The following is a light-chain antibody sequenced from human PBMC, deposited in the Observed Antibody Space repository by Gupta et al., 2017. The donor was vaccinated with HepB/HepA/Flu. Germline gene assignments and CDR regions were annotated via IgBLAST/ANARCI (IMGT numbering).Light chain of an antibody. CDR1: SSNIGNNY. J-gene: IGLJ2*01. V-gene: IGLV1-51*01. CDR3: GTSDSSLSWL. CDR2: DNN. Sequence: QSVLTQPPSVSAAPGQKVTISCSGSSSNIGNNYVSWYQQLPGKAPKLLIYDNNKRPSGIPDRFSDSKSGTSDTLTITGLQAGDEADYYGGTSDSSLSWLFGGGTKLTVL.